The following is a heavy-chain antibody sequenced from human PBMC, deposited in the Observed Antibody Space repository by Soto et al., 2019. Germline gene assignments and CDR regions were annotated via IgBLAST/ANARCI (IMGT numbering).Heavy chain of an antibody. D-gene: IGHD3-22*01. V-gene: IGHV4-34*01. CDR1: GGSFSGYY. CDR3: ARGRNVSMIVVVITFDY. Sequence: PSETLSLTCAVYGGSFSGYYWSWIRQPPGKGLEWIGEINHSGSTNYNPSLKSRVTISVDTSKNQFSLKLSSVTAADKAVYYCARGRNVSMIVVVITFDYWGQGTLVTVSS. J-gene: IGHJ4*02. CDR2: INHSGST.